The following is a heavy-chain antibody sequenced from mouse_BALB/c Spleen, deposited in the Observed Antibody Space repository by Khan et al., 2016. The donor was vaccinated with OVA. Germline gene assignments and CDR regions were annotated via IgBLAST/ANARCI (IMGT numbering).Heavy chain of an antibody. Sequence: VQLVESGAELARPGASVKMSCKASGYTFTSYTIHWIKLRPGQGLEWIGYINPSNGYTNYNQKFKDKATLTADKSSTTAYMQLSSLTSDDSAVYNCVRDGGYYRNDGWFAYWGLGTLVTVSA. D-gene: IGHD2-14*01. CDR1: GYTFTSYT. CDR2: INPSNGYT. V-gene: IGHV1-4*01. J-gene: IGHJ3*01. CDR3: VRDGGYYRNDGWFAY.